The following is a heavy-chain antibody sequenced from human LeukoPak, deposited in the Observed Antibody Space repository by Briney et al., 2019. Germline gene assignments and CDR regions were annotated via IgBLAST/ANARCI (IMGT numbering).Heavy chain of an antibody. CDR3: ARAGGNSEVNYYYYGMDV. Sequence: SETLSLTCTVSGGSMTSNNYYWGWIRQPPGKGLEWIGYIYYSGSTYYNPSLKSRVTISVDTSKNQFSLKLSSVTAADTAVYYCARAGGNSEVNYYYYGMDVWGQGTTVTVSS. V-gene: IGHV4-31*03. J-gene: IGHJ6*02. CDR1: GGSMTSNNYY. CDR2: IYYSGST. D-gene: IGHD4-23*01.